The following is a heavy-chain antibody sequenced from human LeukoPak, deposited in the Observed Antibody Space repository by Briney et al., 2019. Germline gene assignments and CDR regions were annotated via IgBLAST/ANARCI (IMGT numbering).Heavy chain of an antibody. Sequence: GGSLRLSCSASGFTFSSYGMHWVRQAPGKGLEWVAFISYDGSDKYYADSVKGRFTISRDNSKNTLYLQMNSLRAEDTAVYYCAREVGGYYFDYWGQGTLVTVSS. V-gene: IGHV3-30*12. CDR2: ISYDGSDK. CDR1: GFTFSSYG. D-gene: IGHD3-16*01. J-gene: IGHJ4*02. CDR3: AREVGGYYFDY.